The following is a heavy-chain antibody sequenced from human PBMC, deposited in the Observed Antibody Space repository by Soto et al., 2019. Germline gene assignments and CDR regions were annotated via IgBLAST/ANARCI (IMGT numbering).Heavy chain of an antibody. J-gene: IGHJ4*02. D-gene: IGHD3-22*01. CDR2: ISYDGSNK. CDR1: GFTFSNYG. V-gene: IGHV3-30*18. CDR3: AKAVSIGGYYDSSGLDY. Sequence: GGSLRLSCAASGFTFSNYGMHWVRQAPGKGLEWVAVISYDGSNKYYADSVKGRFTISRDNSKNTLYLQMNSLRAEDTAVYYCAKAVSIGGYYDSSGLDYWGQGTLVTVSS.